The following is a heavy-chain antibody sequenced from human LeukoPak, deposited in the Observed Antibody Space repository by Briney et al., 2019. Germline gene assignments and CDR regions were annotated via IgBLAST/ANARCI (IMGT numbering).Heavy chain of an antibody. V-gene: IGHV4-34*01. Sequence: SETLSLTCAVYGGSFSGYYWSWIRQPPGRGRGGIGEINQRGTTNSNPFLKSRVTISVDTSKNQFSLKLSSVTAADTAVYYCARFSGDCSSTSCYGRHLYYYYYGMDVWGQGITVTVSS. CDR1: GGSFSGYY. D-gene: IGHD2-2*01. CDR3: ARFSGDCSSTSCYGRHLYYYYYGMDV. CDR2: INQRGTT. J-gene: IGHJ6*02.